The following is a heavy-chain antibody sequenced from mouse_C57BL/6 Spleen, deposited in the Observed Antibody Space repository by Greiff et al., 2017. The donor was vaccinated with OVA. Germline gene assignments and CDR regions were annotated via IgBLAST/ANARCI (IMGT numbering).Heavy chain of an antibody. CDR1: GYTFTDYN. Sequence: VQLQQSGPELVKPGASVKMSCKASGYTFTDYNMHWVKQSHGKSLEWIGYINPNNGGTSYNQKFKGKATLTVNKSSSTAYMELRRLTSEDSAVYYCAIDYDHTYAMDYWGQGTSVTVSS. CDR2: INPNNGGT. D-gene: IGHD2-4*01. CDR3: AIDYDHTYAMDY. J-gene: IGHJ4*01. V-gene: IGHV1-22*01.